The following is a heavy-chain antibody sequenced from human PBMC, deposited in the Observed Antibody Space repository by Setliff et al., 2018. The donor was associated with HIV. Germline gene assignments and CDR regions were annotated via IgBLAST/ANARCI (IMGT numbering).Heavy chain of an antibody. V-gene: IGHV4-31*03. CDR1: GGSIRNAGHC. CDR2: VFYSGTT. Sequence: SETLCLTCTVSGGSIRNAGHCWSWIRQRPGRGLEWIGYVFYSGTTYYNPSLKSRLVISVDSSKNLFSLNLKSVTAADTAVYYCARSRVWADAGRYFDSWGQGTLVTVSS. CDR3: ARSRVWADAGRYFDS. J-gene: IGHJ4*02. D-gene: IGHD7-27*01.